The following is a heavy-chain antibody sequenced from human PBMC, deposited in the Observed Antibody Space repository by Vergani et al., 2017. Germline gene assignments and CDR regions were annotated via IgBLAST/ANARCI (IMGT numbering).Heavy chain of an antibody. D-gene: IGHD3-16*01. Sequence: QVQLQQWGAGLLKPSETLSLTCAVYGGSFSGYYWSWIRQPPGKGLEWIGEINHSGSTNYNPSLKSRVTISVDTSKNQFSLKLSSLTAADTAVYYCARRATGGITWSGGGWGRARENRFDPWGQGTLVTVSS. V-gene: IGHV4-34*01. CDR2: INHSGST. CDR1: GGSFSGYY. CDR3: ARRATGGITWSGGGWGRARENRFDP. J-gene: IGHJ5*02.